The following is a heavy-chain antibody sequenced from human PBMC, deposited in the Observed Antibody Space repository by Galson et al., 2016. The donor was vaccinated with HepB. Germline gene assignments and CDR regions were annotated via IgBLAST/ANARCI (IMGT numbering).Heavy chain of an antibody. Sequence: SLRLSCAASGFTFSSYGMHWVRQAPGKGLEWVAVISSDGSNKYYADSVKGRFTTSRDNPKNTLYLQMSSLRPEDTAVYYCAKDVGGARGSRGWSWGASYDYYYYGMEGWGQGTTVTVSS. CDR3: AKDVGGARGSRGWSWGASYDYYYYGMEG. V-gene: IGHV3-30*18. J-gene: IGHJ6*02. CDR1: GFTFSSYG. D-gene: IGHD6-19*01. CDR2: ISSDGSNK.